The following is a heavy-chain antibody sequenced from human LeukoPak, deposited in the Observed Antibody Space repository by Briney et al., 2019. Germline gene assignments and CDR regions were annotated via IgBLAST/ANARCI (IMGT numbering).Heavy chain of an antibody. J-gene: IGHJ4*02. Sequence: ASVKVSCKVSGYTLTELSMHWVRQAPGKGLEWMGGFDPEDGETIYAQKFQGRVTMTEDTSTDTAYMELSSLRSDDTAVYYCARDKRRFLDLRYFDYWGQGTLVTVSS. D-gene: IGHD3-3*01. CDR2: FDPEDGET. CDR1: GYTLTELS. CDR3: ARDKRRFLDLRYFDY. V-gene: IGHV1-24*01.